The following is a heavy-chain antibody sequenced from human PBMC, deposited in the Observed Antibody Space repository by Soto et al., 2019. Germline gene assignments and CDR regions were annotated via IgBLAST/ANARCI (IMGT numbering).Heavy chain of an antibody. CDR3: ARDLKGSTCYDY. CDR2: IYYSGST. V-gene: IGHV4-59*01. D-gene: IGHD6-13*01. J-gene: IGHJ4*02. CDR1: GGSISGYY. Sequence: QVHLQESGPGLVKPSETLSLTCTVSGGSISGYYWTWIRQPPGKGLEWIGYIYYSGSTNYNPSLKSRVTISVDTSKNQFSLKLSSVTAADTAVYYCARDLKGSTCYDYWGQGTLVIVSS.